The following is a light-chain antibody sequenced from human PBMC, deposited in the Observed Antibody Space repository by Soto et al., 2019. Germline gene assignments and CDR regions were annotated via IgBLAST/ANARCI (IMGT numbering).Light chain of an antibody. Sequence: EIVMTQSPATLSVSPGDRATLSCRARQSVDNDLAWYQQKPGQPPRLLIYDASPRATGIPARFSGSQSGTEFTLTISSLLSEDFAVYSCQQYNNWPLTFGGGTKVEIK. V-gene: IGKV3D-15*01. CDR2: DAS. J-gene: IGKJ4*01. CDR3: QQYNNWPLT. CDR1: QSVDND.